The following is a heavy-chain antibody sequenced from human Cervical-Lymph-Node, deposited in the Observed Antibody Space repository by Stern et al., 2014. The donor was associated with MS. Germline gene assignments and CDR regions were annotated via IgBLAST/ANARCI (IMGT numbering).Heavy chain of an antibody. CDR3: ATTRWDLFTWNWFDP. CDR2: IIDSGST. V-gene: IGHV4-61*02. D-gene: IGHD1-26*01. CDR1: GVSISSSGYY. Sequence: VQLVESGPGLVKPSQTLSLTCTASGVSISSSGYYWSWIRPPADKGLEWIGRIIDSGSTYSNPSLKSLVTILMNTAKYQFFLMMPSLTAADTAVYYCATTRWDLFTWNWFDPWGQGTLVTVSS. J-gene: IGHJ5*02.